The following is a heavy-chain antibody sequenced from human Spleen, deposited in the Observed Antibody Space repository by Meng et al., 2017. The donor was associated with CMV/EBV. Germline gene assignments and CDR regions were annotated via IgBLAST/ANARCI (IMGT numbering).Heavy chain of an antibody. CDR3: ARGQSYDFYGMDV. D-gene: IGHD3-3*01. CDR2: ISYDGSFK. Sequence: GESLKISCAASGFTLSTFAMHWVRQAPGKGLEWLAGISYDGSFKYYADSVKGRFTISRDNSKNTLYLQMNSLRREDTAMYYCARGQSYDFYGMDVWAKGPRSPSP. J-gene: IGHJ6*02. V-gene: IGHV3-30*04. CDR1: GFTLSTFA.